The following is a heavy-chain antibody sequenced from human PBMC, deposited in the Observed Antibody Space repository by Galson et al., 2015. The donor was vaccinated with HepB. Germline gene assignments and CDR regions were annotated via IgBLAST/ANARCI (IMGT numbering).Heavy chain of an antibody. CDR2: ISWKSGSI. V-gene: IGHV3-9*01. CDR1: GFTFDDYA. D-gene: IGHD2-15*01. J-gene: IGHJ6*02. Sequence: SLRLSCAASGFTFDDYAMHRVRQAPGRGLEWVSGISWKSGSIGYADSVKGRFTISRDNAKNSLYLQMNSLRAEDTALYYCAKERSTHSYYYGMDVWGQGTTVTVSS. CDR3: AKERSTHSYYYGMDV.